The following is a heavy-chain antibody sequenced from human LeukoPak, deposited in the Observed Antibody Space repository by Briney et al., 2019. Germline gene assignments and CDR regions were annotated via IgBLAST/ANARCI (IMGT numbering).Heavy chain of an antibody. J-gene: IGHJ3*02. CDR1: GYSISSGYY. Sequence: PSETLSLTCTVSGYSISSGYYWGWIWQPPGKGLEWIGSIYHSGSTYYNPSLKSRVTISVDTSKNQFSLKLSSVTAADTAVYYCARVKWPDAFDIWGQGTMVTVSS. V-gene: IGHV4-38-2*02. CDR2: IYHSGST. CDR3: ARVKWPDAFDI. D-gene: IGHD5-12*01.